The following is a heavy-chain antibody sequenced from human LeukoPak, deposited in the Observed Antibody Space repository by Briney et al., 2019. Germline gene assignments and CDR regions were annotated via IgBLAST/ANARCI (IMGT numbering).Heavy chain of an antibody. CDR2: ISRGGNTI. CDR1: GFTFSDYY. CDR3: AREKTRDGYSIVDY. Sequence: GGSLRLSCAASGFTFSDYYMSWIRQAPGKGLEWVSYISRGGNTIYYADSVKGRFTISRDNAKNSLYLQMNSLRAEDTAVYYCAREKTRDGYSIVDYWGQGTLVTVSS. V-gene: IGHV3-11*01. D-gene: IGHD5-24*01. J-gene: IGHJ4*02.